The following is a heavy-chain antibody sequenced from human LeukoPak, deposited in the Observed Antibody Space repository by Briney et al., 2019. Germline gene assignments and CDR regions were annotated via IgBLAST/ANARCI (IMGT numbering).Heavy chain of an antibody. CDR2: IYYGGST. Sequence: SETLSLTCTVSGGSISSSSYYWGWIRQPPGKGLEWIGYIYYGGSTNYNPSLKSRLSISLDTSKNQFSLKLSSVTAADTAVYYCARRPGGLQDWLDPWGQGTLVTVSS. CDR1: GGSISSSSYY. CDR3: ARRPGGLQDWLDP. J-gene: IGHJ5*02. V-gene: IGHV4-61*05. D-gene: IGHD2-15*01.